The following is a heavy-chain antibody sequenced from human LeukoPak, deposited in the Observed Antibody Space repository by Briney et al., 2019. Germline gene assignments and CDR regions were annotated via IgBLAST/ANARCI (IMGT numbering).Heavy chain of an antibody. CDR2: IWYDGSNK. Sequence: PGRSLRLSCAASGFTFSSYGMHWVRQAPGNGLEWVAVIWYDGSNKYYADSVKGRFTISRDNSKNTLYLQMNSLRAEDTAVYYCARDRMTTNYYYGMDVWGQGTTVTVSS. V-gene: IGHV3-33*01. J-gene: IGHJ6*02. CDR3: ARDRMTTNYYYGMDV. CDR1: GFTFSSYG. D-gene: IGHD4-17*01.